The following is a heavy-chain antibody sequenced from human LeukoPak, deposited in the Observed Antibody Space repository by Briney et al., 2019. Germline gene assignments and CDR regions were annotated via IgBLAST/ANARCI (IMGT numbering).Heavy chain of an antibody. J-gene: IGHJ4*02. V-gene: IGHV1-18*01. Sequence: SVKVSCKTSGYTFTGFGISWVRQAPGQGLEWLGWISGSKGNTHYIQRLQGRITMTTDTSTSTAYMELRSLRSDDTALYYCARAVVYDNVWGSYPTDYWGQGTLVTVSS. CDR3: ARAVVYDNVWGSYPTDY. CDR2: ISGSKGNT. CDR1: GYTFTGFG. D-gene: IGHD3-16*01.